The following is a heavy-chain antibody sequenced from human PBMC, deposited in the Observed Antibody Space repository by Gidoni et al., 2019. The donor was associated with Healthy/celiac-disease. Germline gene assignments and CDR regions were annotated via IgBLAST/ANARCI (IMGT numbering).Heavy chain of an antibody. D-gene: IGHD2-21*01. J-gene: IGHJ6*02. Sequence: EVQLVESGGGLVQPGGSLRLSCAASGFTFSSYWMHWVRQAPGKGLVWVSRINSDGSSTSYADSVKGRFTISRDNAKNTLYLQMNSLRAEDTAVYYCARGRPIKGYDYGMDVWGQGTTVTVSS. V-gene: IGHV3-74*01. CDR2: INSDGSST. CDR3: ARGRPIKGYDYGMDV. CDR1: GFTFSSYW.